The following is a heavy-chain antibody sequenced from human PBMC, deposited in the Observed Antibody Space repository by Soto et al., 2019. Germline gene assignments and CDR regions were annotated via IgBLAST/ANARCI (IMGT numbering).Heavy chain of an antibody. Sequence: AASVKVSCKVSGYTLTELSMHWVRQAPGKGLEWMGGFDPEDGETIYAQKFQGRVTMTEDTSTDTAYMELSSLRSEDTAVYYCAHTGIAVSGDAFDIWGQGTMVPVSS. V-gene: IGHV1-24*01. J-gene: IGHJ3*02. D-gene: IGHD6-19*01. CDR3: AHTGIAVSGDAFDI. CDR2: FDPEDGET. CDR1: GYTLTELS.